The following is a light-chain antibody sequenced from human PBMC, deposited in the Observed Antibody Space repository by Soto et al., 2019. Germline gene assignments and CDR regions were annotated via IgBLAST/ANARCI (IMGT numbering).Light chain of an antibody. J-gene: IGKJ2*01. V-gene: IGKV1-5*01. CDR3: QQYSSFWNT. CDR2: DAS. Sequence: DIQMTQSPSTLSASVGDRVTITCRASQGISAWLAWYQQKPGKAPKLLIFDASTLQSGVPSRFGGSGSGTDFTLTISSLQPDDFATYYCQQYSSFWNTFGQGTKLEIK. CDR1: QGISAW.